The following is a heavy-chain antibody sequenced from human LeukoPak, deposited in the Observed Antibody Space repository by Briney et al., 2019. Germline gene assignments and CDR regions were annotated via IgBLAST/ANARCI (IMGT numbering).Heavy chain of an antibody. V-gene: IGHV4-4*07. CDR1: GGSISIYY. CDR3: ARDVLVRGDKGYYFDY. J-gene: IGHJ4*02. D-gene: IGHD3-10*01. Sequence: PSETLSLTCSVSGGSISIYYWSWIRQPAGKGLEWIGRIYSSGSINYNPSLKSRVTMSIDTSKNQFSLKLSSVTAADTAVYYCARDVLVRGDKGYYFDYWGQGILVIVSS. CDR2: IYSSGSI.